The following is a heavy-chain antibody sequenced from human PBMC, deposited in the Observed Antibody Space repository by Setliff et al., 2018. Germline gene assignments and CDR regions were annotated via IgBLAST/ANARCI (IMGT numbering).Heavy chain of an antibody. CDR3: ATRTFAVIPHSGLGLDYFYGMDV. CDR1: GISISSGHY. J-gene: IGHJ6*02. D-gene: IGHD2-21*01. Sequence: SETLSLTCGVSGISISSGHYWGWVRQPPGKGLEWIGDIYKGGSTYYNPSLRSRVSMSLDTSKRQVSLNLNSVTAADTGVYYCATRTFAVIPHSGLGLDYFYGMDVWGRGTTVTVS. CDR2: IYKGGST. V-gene: IGHV4-38-2*01.